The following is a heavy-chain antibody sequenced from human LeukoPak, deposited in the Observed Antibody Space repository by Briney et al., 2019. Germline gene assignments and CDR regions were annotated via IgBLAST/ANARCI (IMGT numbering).Heavy chain of an antibody. D-gene: IGHD2-2*01. J-gene: IGHJ4*02. CDR3: ARDIMPFYCSSPSCSDY. CDR2: IYYSGST. Sequence: SETLSLTCTVSGGSVSSGSYYWSWIRQPPGKGLEWIGYIYYSGSTNYNPSLKSRVTISVDTSKNQFSLKLSSVTAAATAVYYCARDIMPFYCSSPSCSDYWGQGPLVTVSS. V-gene: IGHV4-61*01. CDR1: GGSVSSGSYY.